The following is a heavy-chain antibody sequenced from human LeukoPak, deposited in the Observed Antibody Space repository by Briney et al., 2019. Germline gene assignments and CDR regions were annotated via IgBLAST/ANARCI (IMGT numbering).Heavy chain of an antibody. J-gene: IGHJ4*02. V-gene: IGHV1-24*01. CDR1: GYTLTELS. CDR2: FDPEDGET. CDR3: ATRPPDYDFWSGYRIDY. D-gene: IGHD3-3*01. Sequence: ASVKVSCKVSGYTLTELSMHWVRQAPGKGLEWMGGFDPEDGETIYAQKFQGRVTMTEDTSTDTAYMELSSLRPEDTAVYYCATRPPDYDFWSGYRIDYWGQGTLVTVSS.